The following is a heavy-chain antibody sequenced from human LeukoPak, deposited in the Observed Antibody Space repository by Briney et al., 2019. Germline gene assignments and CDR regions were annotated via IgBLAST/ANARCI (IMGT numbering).Heavy chain of an antibody. Sequence: ASVKVSFKASGYTFTGNYMHWVRQPPGQGHEWLGVINTNNGGTDYAQKFQGRVTMTRDTSISTAYMELSSLRSDDTAVYYCARGGYSYAYFDYCGQGTLVTVSS. CDR2: INTNNGGT. D-gene: IGHD5-18*01. V-gene: IGHV1-2*02. CDR3: ARGGYSYAYFDY. CDR1: GYTFTGNY. J-gene: IGHJ4*02.